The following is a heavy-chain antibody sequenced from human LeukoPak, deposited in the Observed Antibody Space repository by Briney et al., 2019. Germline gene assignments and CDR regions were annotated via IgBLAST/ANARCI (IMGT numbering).Heavy chain of an antibody. J-gene: IGHJ4*02. Sequence: ASVKVSCKASGGTFSSYAISWVRQAPGQGLEWMGGIIPIFGTANYAQKFQGRVTITADESTSTAYMELSSLRSEDTAVYYCAREMTDYYDSSGYYFDYWGQGTLVTVSS. D-gene: IGHD3-22*01. CDR2: IIPIFGTA. CDR3: AREMTDYYDSSGYYFDY. V-gene: IGHV1-69*01. CDR1: GGTFSSYA.